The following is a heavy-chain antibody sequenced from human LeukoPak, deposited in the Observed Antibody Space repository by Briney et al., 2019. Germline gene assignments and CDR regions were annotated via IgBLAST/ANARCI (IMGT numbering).Heavy chain of an antibody. CDR1: GGSISSGDYY. Sequence: PSETLSLTCTVSGGSISSGDYYWSWIRQPPGKGLERIGYIYYSGSTYYNPSLKSRVTISVDTSKNQFSLKLSSVTAADTAVYYCASSSTDYYDSSGYGAFDIWGQGTMVTVSS. J-gene: IGHJ3*02. CDR2: IYYSGST. D-gene: IGHD3-22*01. V-gene: IGHV4-30-4*01. CDR3: ASSSTDYYDSSGYGAFDI.